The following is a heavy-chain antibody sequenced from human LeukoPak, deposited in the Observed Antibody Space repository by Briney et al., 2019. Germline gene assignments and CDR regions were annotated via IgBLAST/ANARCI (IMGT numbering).Heavy chain of an antibody. CDR1: GGSISSSSYY. CDR2: IYYSGST. V-gene: IGHV4-39*01. D-gene: IGHD3-10*01. Sequence: PSETLSLTCTVSGGSISSSSYYWGWIRQPPGKGLEWIGSIYYSGSTYYNPSLKSRVTISVDTSKNQFSLKLSSVTAADTAVYYCARHPLILHYYGSGSYLYFDYWGQGTLVTVSS. CDR3: ARHPLILHYYGSGSYLYFDY. J-gene: IGHJ4*02.